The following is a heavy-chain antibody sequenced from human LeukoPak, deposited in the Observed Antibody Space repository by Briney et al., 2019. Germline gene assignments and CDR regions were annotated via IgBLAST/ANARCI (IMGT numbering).Heavy chain of an antibody. CDR2: IIPIFGTA. Sequence: SVKVSCKASGGTFSSCAISWVRQAPGQGLEWMGGIIPIFGTANYAQKFQGRVTITADESTSTAYMELSSLRSEDTAVYYCARDPAASYAFDIWGQGTMVTVSS. J-gene: IGHJ3*02. D-gene: IGHD2-2*01. V-gene: IGHV1-69*13. CDR1: GGTFSSCA. CDR3: ARDPAASYAFDI.